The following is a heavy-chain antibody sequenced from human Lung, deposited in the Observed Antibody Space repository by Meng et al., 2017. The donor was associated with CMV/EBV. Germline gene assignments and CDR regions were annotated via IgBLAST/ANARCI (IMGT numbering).Heavy chain of an antibody. V-gene: IGHV3-49*04. Sequence: LTCTASGFTFGDYAMSWVRQAPGKGLEWVGFIRSKAYGGTTEYAASVKGRFTISRDDSKSIAYLQMNSLKTEDTAVYYCTRLRYYDFWSGYRAPSYFDYWGQGPLVTVSS. CDR3: TRLRYYDFWSGYRAPSYFDY. CDR2: IRSKAYGGTT. CDR1: GFTFGDYA. D-gene: IGHD3-3*01. J-gene: IGHJ4*02.